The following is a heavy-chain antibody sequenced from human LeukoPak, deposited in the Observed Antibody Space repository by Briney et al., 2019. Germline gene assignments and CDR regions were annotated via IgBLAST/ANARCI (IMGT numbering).Heavy chain of an antibody. V-gene: IGHV3-66*02. D-gene: IGHD1-20*01. Sequence: PGGSLRLSCAASGFTVSTNYMSWVRQAPGKGLEWVSVIYSGGTTYYTNSVKGRFTISRDNSKNTLYLHMNSLRADDTAVYYCARGITGSNNWFDPWGQGTLVTVSS. J-gene: IGHJ5*02. CDR1: GFTVSTNY. CDR2: IYSGGTT. CDR3: ARGITGSNNWFDP.